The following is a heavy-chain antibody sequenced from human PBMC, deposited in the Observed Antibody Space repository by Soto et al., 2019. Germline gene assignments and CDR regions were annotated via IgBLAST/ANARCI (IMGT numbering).Heavy chain of an antibody. J-gene: IGHJ4*02. D-gene: IGHD1-26*01. CDR2: IYNSGRST. V-gene: IGHV4-4*07. CDR1: VGSISSYY. Sequence: SKTLSLTCIVSVGSISSYYWSWIRQPAGKGLEWIGRIYNSGRSTNYNPSLKSRVTMPVDTSTNQFSLKLRFVTAADTAVYYCARWEFGGIVNWGQGTLVTVSA. CDR3: ARWEFGGIVN.